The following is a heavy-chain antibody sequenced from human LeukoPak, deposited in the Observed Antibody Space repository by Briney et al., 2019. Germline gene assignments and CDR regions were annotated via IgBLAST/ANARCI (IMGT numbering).Heavy chain of an antibody. CDR3: ARGLGIAAAGKSNWFDP. D-gene: IGHD6-13*01. J-gene: IGHJ5*02. CDR2: INHSGST. V-gene: IGHV4-34*01. CDR1: GGSFSGYY. Sequence: SETLSLTCAVYGGSFSGYYWSWIRQPPGKWLEWIGEINHSGSTNYNPSLKSRVTISVDTSKNQFSLKLSSVTAADTAVYYCARGLGIAAAGKSNWFDPWGQGTLVTVSS.